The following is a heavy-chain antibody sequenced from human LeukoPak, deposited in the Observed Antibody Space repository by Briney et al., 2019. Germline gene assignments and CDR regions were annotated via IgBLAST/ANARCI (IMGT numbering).Heavy chain of an antibody. CDR3: AREISRFGI. J-gene: IGHJ4*02. CDR2: IYIGGST. Sequence: GSLRLSCAASGFTVSSNYMSWVRQAPGKGLEWVSSIYIGGSTYYADSVKGRFTISRDDPNNTLYLQMHSLRAEDTAVYYCAREISRFGIWGQGTLVTVSS. CDR1: GFTVSSNY. D-gene: IGHD3-16*01. V-gene: IGHV3-66*01.